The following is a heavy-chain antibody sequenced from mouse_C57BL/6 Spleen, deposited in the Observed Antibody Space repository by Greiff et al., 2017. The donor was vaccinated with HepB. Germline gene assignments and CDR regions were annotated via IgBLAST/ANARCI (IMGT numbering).Heavy chain of an antibody. Sequence: QLQQSGPVLVKPGASVKMSCKASGYTFTDYYMNWVKQSHGKSLEWIGVINPYNGGTSYNQKFKGKATLTVDKSSSTAYMELNSLTSEDSAVYYCARGDSSGYETWFAYWGQGTLVTVSA. J-gene: IGHJ3*01. CDR2: INPYNGGT. CDR3: ARGDSSGYETWFAY. CDR1: GYTFTDYY. V-gene: IGHV1-19*01. D-gene: IGHD3-2*02.